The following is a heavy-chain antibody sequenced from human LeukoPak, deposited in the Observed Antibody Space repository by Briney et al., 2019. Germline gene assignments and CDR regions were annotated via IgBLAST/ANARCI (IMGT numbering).Heavy chain of an antibody. CDR2: ISSNSSTI. CDR3: ARDVEFDP. J-gene: IGHJ5*02. CDR1: GFTFRSYS. V-gene: IGHV3-48*01. Sequence: GGSLRLSCAASGFTFRSYSMNWVRQAPGKGLEWVSYISSNSSTIYYADSVKGRFTISRDNAKNSLYLQMNSLRAEDTAVYYCARDVEFDPWGQGTLVTVSS.